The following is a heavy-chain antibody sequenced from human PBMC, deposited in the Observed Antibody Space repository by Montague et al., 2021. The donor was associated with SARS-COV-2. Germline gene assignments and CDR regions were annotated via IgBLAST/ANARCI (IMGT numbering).Heavy chain of an antibody. CDR3: ARDTRITMLVVVITDIWFDH. Sequence: SETLSLTCAVYGGSVTDYSWSWIRMPPWKGLEWVGEINHSGSTNYNPSLTSRGTTSVDTCKNQFSLKLTSVTAAATAMYYCARDTRITMLVVVITDIWFDHWGQGTLVTVSS. V-gene: IGHV4-34*01. J-gene: IGHJ5*02. CDR2: INHSGST. CDR1: GGSVTDYS. D-gene: IGHD3-22*01.